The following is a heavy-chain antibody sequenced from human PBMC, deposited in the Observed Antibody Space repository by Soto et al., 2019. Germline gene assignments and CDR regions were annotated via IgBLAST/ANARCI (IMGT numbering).Heavy chain of an antibody. J-gene: IGHJ4*02. V-gene: IGHV3-15*01. D-gene: IGHD6-13*01. CDR1: GFTFSNAW. Sequence: EVQLVESGGGLVKPGGSLRLSCAASGFTFSNAWMSWVRQAPGKGLEWVGGIKSKTDGGTTDYAAPVKGRFTISRDDSKNTLYLQMNSLKTEDTAVYYCTTESLAAAGTVDYWGQGTLVTVS. CDR2: IKSKTDGGTT. CDR3: TTESLAAAGTVDY.